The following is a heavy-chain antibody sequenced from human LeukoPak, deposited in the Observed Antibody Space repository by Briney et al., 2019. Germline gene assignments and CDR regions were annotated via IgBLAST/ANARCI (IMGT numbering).Heavy chain of an antibody. CDR2: ISAYNGNT. CDR3: ARGSRVRDAFDI. J-gene: IGHJ3*02. V-gene: IGHV1-18*01. CDR1: GYSSSTYG. Sequence: ASVKVSCKASGYSSSTYGISWVRQAPGQGLEWMGWISAYNGNTNYAQKLQDRVTMTTDTSTSTAYMELRSLRSDDTAVYYCARGSRVRDAFDIWGQGTMVTVSS.